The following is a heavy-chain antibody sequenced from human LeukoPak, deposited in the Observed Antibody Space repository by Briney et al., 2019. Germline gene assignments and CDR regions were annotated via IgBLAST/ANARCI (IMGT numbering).Heavy chain of an antibody. CDR2: INHSGST. Sequence: SQTLSLTCTVSGGSISSGGYYWSWIRQPPGKGLEWIGEINHSGSTNYNPSLKSRVTISVDTSKNQFSLKLSSVTAADTAVYYCARADFWSGYLGYWGQGTLVTVSS. CDR1: GGSISSGGYY. V-gene: IGHV4-30-2*01. J-gene: IGHJ4*02. CDR3: ARADFWSGYLGY. D-gene: IGHD3-3*01.